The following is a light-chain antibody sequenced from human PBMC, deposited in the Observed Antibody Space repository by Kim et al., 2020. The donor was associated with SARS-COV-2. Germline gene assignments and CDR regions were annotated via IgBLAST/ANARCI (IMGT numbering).Light chain of an antibody. J-gene: IGKJ3*01. CDR2: AAF. CDR1: QGISNS. V-gene: IGKV1-NL1*01. CDR3: QQYYTNPRIT. Sequence: DIQMTQSPSSLSASVGDRVTITCRASQGISNSLAWYQQKPGKAPKLLLHAAFRLESGVPSRFSGSGSGTDYTLTISSLQPENFATYYCQQYYTNPRITFGPGAKVDIK.